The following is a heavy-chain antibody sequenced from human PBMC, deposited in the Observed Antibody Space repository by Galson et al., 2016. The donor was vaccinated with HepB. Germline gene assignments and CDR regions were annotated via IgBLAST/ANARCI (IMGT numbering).Heavy chain of an antibody. CDR1: GYTFNSYG. V-gene: IGHV1-69*06. J-gene: IGHJ5*02. CDR3: ARDYDRRGWFDP. CDR2: IIPIVDSA. Sequence: SVKVSCKASGYTFNSYGITWVRQAPGQGLEWMGGIIPIVDSANYAQKFRGRVTITADKTTSTAYMELRSLRSEDTAVYYCARDYDRRGWFDPWGQGTLVTVSS. D-gene: IGHD3-16*01.